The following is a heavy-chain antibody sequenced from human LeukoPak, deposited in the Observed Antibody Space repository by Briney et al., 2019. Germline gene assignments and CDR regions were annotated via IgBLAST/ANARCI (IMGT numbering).Heavy chain of an antibody. CDR1: GYTLTELS. V-gene: IGHV1-24*01. Sequence: ASVKVSCKVSGYTLTELSMHWVRHAPGKGLEWMGGFDPEDGETIYAQKFRGRVAMTEDTSTDTAYMELSSLRSEDTAVYYCATGIYDILTGYQPYYFDYWGQGTLVTVSS. J-gene: IGHJ4*02. CDR2: FDPEDGET. D-gene: IGHD3-9*01. CDR3: ATGIYDILTGYQPYYFDY.